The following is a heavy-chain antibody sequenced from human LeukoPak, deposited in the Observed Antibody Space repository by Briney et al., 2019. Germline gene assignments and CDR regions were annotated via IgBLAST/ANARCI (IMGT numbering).Heavy chain of an antibody. CDR1: GYTFTGYY. D-gene: IGHD1-26*01. CDR3: ARNRRRGWELRTDYYYYMDV. J-gene: IGHJ6*03. CDR2: INPNSGGT. V-gene: IGHV1-2*02. Sequence: ASVKVSCKASGYTFTGYYMHWVRQAPGQGLEWMGWINPNSGGTNYAQKFQGRVTMTRDTSISTAYMELSRLRSDDTAVYYCARNRRRGWELRTDYYYYMDVWGKGTTVTVSS.